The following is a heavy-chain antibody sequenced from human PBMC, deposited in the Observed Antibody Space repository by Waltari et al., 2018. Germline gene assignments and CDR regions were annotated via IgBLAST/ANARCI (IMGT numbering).Heavy chain of an antibody. CDR3: KITMIAADAFDV. CDR1: GFNFGDYA. V-gene: IGHV3-49*04. CDR2: IRSKLYGGAT. D-gene: IGHD3-22*01. J-gene: IGHJ3*01. Sequence: EVQLVESGGGLVQPGRSLRLSCTASGFNFGDYAMSWVRQAPGKGLEWVAFIRSKLYGGATEYAASVEGRFTISREDSKSVAYLQMSSLKTEDTGVYFCKITMIAADAFDVWGQGTMVTVSS.